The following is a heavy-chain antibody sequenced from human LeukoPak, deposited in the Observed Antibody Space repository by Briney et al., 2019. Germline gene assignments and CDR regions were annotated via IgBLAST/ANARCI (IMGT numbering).Heavy chain of an antibody. CDR3: ARGIVVVPAAIEGGNWFDS. D-gene: IGHD2-2*01. CDR2: INHSGST. CDR1: GGSFSSSTYY. J-gene: IGHJ5*01. Sequence: TETLSLTCTVSGGSFSSSTYYWGWIRQPPGKGLEWIGEINHSGSTNYNPSLKSRVTISVDTSKNQFSLKLSSVTAADTAVYYCARGIVVVPAAIEGGNWFDSWGQGTLVTVSS. V-gene: IGHV4-39*07.